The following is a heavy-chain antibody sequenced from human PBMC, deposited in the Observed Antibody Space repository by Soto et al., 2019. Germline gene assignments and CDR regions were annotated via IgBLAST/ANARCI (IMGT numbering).Heavy chain of an antibody. CDR1: GVTGSTGG. J-gene: IGHJ3*02. V-gene: IGHV3-33*01. CDR2: IWSNGINK. Sequence: SLRLSCAAAGVTGSTGGMHWVRQAPGKGLEWMAVIWSNGINKDYADSVRGRFTISRDNFKCPLYLQMTRPRPDATPLYYCVRARLPFHAFDICGRRTMV. CDR3: VRARLPFHAFDI.